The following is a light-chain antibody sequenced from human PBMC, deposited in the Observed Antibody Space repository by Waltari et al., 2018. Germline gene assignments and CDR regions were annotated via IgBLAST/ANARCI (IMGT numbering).Light chain of an antibody. Sequence: EIVLTQSPATLSLSPVERATLSCRASQSVSSYLAWYQQKPCQAPRLLIYDASNRATGIPARFSGSGSGTDFTLTISSLEPEDFAVYYCQQRSNWLWTFGQGTKVEIK. CDR2: DAS. CDR3: QQRSNWLWT. CDR1: QSVSSY. J-gene: IGKJ1*01. V-gene: IGKV3-11*01.